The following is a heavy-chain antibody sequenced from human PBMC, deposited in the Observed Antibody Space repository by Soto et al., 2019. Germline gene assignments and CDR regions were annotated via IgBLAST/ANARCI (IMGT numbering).Heavy chain of an antibody. CDR2: IYHSGST. Sequence: QLQLQESGSGLVKPSQTLSLTCAASGGSISSGGYSWSWIRQPPGKGLEWIGYIYHSGSTYYNPSIKSGVTISVDRSKNQFYLKLSSVTAADTAVYYCARAHYGACGYGMDVWGQGTTVTVSS. CDR1: GGSISSGGYS. J-gene: IGHJ6*02. CDR3: ARAHYGACGYGMDV. V-gene: IGHV4-30-2*01. D-gene: IGHD4-17*01.